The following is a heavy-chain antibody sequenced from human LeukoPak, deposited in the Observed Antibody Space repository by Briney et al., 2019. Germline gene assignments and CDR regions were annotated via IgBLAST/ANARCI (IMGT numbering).Heavy chain of an antibody. J-gene: IGHJ6*02. CDR1: GFTFSSYA. V-gene: IGHV3-30-3*01. CDR3: ARDGSLRFLEWFPYYYYGMDV. D-gene: IGHD3-3*01. CDR2: ISYDGSNK. Sequence: GGSLRLSCAASGFTFSSYAMHWVRQAPGKGLEWVAVISYDGSNKYYADSVKGRFTIPRDNSKNTLYLQMNSLRAEDTAVYYCARDGSLRFLEWFPYYYYGMDVWGQGTTVTVSS.